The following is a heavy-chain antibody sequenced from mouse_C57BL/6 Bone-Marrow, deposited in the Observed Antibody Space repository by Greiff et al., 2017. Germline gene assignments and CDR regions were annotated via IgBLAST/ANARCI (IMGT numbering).Heavy chain of an antibody. CDR3: AREDSP. V-gene: IGHV3-6*01. CDR2: ISYDGSN. CDR1: GYSITSGYY. Sequence: EVQLQESGPGLVKPSQSLSLTCSVTGYSITSGYYWNWIRQFPGNKLEWMGYISYDGSNNYNPSLKNRISITRDTSKNQFFLKLNSVTTEDTATXYCAREDSPWGQGTTLTVSS. J-gene: IGHJ2*01.